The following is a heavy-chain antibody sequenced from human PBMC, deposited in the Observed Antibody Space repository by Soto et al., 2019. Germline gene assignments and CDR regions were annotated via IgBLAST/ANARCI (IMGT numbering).Heavy chain of an antibody. D-gene: IGHD3-10*01. CDR1: GGSISSGGYS. J-gene: IGHJ6*02. Sequence: SETLCLTCAVSGGSISSGGYSWNWIRQPPGKGLEWIGYIYYSGSTYYNPSLKSRVTISVDTSKNQFSLTLTSVTAADTAVYYCARQGFGVLHGLVDVWGQGTTVTVSS. CDR2: IYYSGST. CDR3: ARQGFGVLHGLVDV. V-gene: IGHV4-30-4*01.